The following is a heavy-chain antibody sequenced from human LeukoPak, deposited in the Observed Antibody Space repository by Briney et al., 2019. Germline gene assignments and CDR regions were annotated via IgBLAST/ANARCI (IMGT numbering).Heavy chain of an antibody. CDR3: ARSGDYNDGYYYGMDV. CDR2: INSDGSST. CDR1: GFTFSSYW. D-gene: IGHD4-17*01. Sequence: GGSLRLSCAASGFTFSSYWMLWVRQAPGKGLGWVSRINSDGSSTSYADSVKGRFTISRDNAKNTLYLQMNSLRAEDTAVYYCARSGDYNDGYYYGMDVWGQGTTVTVSS. J-gene: IGHJ6*02. V-gene: IGHV3-74*01.